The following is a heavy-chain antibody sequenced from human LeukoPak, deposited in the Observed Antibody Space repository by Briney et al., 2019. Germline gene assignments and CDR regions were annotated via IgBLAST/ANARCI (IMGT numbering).Heavy chain of an antibody. J-gene: IGHJ4*02. CDR1: GFTFSSFS. CDR3: ARERFFESFLRYFDY. CDR2: ISSSGSTI. Sequence: PGGSLRLSCVASGFTFSSFSVNWVRQAPGKGLEGVSYISSSGSTIYYADSVKGRFTISRDNAKNSLYLQMNSLSAEDTAVYYCARERFFESFLRYFDYWGQGTLVTVSS. D-gene: IGHD3-3*01. V-gene: IGHV3-48*04.